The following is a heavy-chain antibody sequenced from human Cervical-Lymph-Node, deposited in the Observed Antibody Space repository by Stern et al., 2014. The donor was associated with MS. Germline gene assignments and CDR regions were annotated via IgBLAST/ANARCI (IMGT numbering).Heavy chain of an antibody. CDR1: GGSFSSYA. J-gene: IGHJ4*02. V-gene: IGHV1-69*01. D-gene: IGHD1-14*01. CDR2: IIPRFGAA. CDR3: TREATAHSGTFDF. Sequence: QVQLVQSGAGMKKPGSSVKVSCKASGGSFSSYAVNWVRQAPGQAPEWIGGIIPRFGAANYAQKVQGRVTLIADESTSTVYMEMISLTSEDTAVYYCTREATAHSGTFDFWGQGTLVTV.